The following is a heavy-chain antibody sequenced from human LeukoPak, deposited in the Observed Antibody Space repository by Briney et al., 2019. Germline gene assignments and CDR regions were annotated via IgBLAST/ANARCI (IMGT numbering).Heavy chain of an antibody. CDR3: ARSLESHYYYYYMDV. CDR2: ISSSGSTI. J-gene: IGHJ6*03. V-gene: IGHV3-11*01. Sequence: GGSLRLSCAASGFTFSDYYMSWIRQAPGKGLEWVSYISSSGSTIYYADSVKGRFTISRDNAKNSLYLQMNSLRAEDTAVYYCARSLESHYYYYYMDVWGKGTTVTVSS. D-gene: IGHD3-3*01. CDR1: GFTFSDYY.